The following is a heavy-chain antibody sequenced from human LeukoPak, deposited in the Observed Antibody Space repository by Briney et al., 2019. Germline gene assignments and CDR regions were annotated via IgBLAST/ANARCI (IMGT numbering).Heavy chain of an antibody. V-gene: IGHV4-4*02. CDR3: ARDVERGAVFDY. CDR1: GDXISSHKC. J-gene: IGHJ4*02. CDR2: IYHSGNT. D-gene: IGHD3-16*01. Sequence: SETLSLTCAVSGDXISSHKCWSWVRQPPGKGLEWIGEIYHSGNTNYNPSLKSRVTISVDKSKNQFSLKLSSVTAADTAVYYCARDVERGAVFDYWGQGALVTVSS.